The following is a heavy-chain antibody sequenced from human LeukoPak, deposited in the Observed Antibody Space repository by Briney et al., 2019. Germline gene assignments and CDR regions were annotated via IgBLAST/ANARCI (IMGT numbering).Heavy chain of an antibody. CDR1: GYTFTSYY. Sequence: ASVKVSCKASGYTFTSYYMHWVRQAPGQGLEWMGIINPNGGSTSYAQKFQGRVTMTRDTSTSTVYMELSSLRSEDTAVYYCATPPHDCSSTSCYTSYYYMDVWGKGTTVTVSS. CDR3: ATPPHDCSSTSCYTSYYYMDV. CDR2: INPNGGST. D-gene: IGHD2-2*02. J-gene: IGHJ6*03. V-gene: IGHV1-46*01.